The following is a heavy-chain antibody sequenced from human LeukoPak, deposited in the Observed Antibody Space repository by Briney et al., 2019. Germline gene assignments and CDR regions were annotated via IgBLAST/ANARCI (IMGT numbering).Heavy chain of an antibody. CDR2: ISSSGST. V-gene: IGHV3-48*03. CDR3: ARHNGWYDY. Sequence: GGSLRLSCAASGFSFSSYEMNWVRQAPGKGLEWISYISSSGSTMYADSVKGRFTISRDNAKNSLHLQMNSRRAEDTAVYYCARHNGWYDYWGQGTLVTVSS. J-gene: IGHJ4*02. D-gene: IGHD6-19*01. CDR1: GFSFSSYE.